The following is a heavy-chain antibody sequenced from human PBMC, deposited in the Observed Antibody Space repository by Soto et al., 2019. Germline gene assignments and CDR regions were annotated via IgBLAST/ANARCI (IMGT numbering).Heavy chain of an antibody. D-gene: IGHD1-26*01. CDR3: ASKELPGLHYGMDV. Sequence: SETLSLTCAVSGGSISSSNWWGWVRQPPGKGLEWIGEIYHSGSTNYNPSLKSRVTISVDKSKNQFSLKLSSVTAADTAVYYCASKELPGLHYGMDVWGQGTTVTVSS. CDR2: IYHSGST. CDR1: GGSISSSNW. V-gene: IGHV4-4*02. J-gene: IGHJ6*02.